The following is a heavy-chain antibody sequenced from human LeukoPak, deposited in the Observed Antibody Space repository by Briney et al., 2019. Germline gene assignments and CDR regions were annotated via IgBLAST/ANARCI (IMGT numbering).Heavy chain of an antibody. Sequence: PSETLSLXCTVSGYSISSGYYWGWIRQPPGKGLEWIGSIYHSGSTYYNPSLKSRVTISVDTSKNQFSLKLSSVTAADTAVYYWARNVVVPAAMGDWGQGTLVTVSS. D-gene: IGHD2-2*01. V-gene: IGHV4-38-2*02. CDR3: ARNVVVPAAMGD. J-gene: IGHJ4*02. CDR1: GYSISSGYY. CDR2: IYHSGST.